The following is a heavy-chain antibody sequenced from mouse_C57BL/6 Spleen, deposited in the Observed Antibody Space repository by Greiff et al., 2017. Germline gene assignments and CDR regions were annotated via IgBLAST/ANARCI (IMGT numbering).Heavy chain of an antibody. Sequence: EVKLMESGEGLVKPGGSLKLSCAASGFTFSSYAMSWVRQTPEKRLEWVAYISSGGDYIYYADTVKGRFTISRDNARNTLYLQMSSLKSEDTAMYYCTRDQDSNYGFFDYWGQGTTLTVSS. CDR1: GFTFSSYA. CDR3: TRDQDSNYGFFDY. CDR2: ISSGGDYI. V-gene: IGHV5-9-1*02. D-gene: IGHD2-5*01. J-gene: IGHJ2*01.